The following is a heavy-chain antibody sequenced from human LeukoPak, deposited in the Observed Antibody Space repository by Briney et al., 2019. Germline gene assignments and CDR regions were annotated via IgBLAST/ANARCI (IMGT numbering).Heavy chain of an antibody. V-gene: IGHV1-69*13. CDR1: GGTLSSYA. J-gene: IGHJ4*02. CDR2: IIPIFGTA. D-gene: IGHD4-17*01. CDR3: ARGGDLGTVTNY. Sequence: SVKVSCKASGGTLSSYAISWVRQAPGQGLEWMGGIIPIFGTANYAQKFQGRVTITADESTSTAYMELSSLRSEDTAVYYCARGGDLGTVTNYWGQGTLVTVSS.